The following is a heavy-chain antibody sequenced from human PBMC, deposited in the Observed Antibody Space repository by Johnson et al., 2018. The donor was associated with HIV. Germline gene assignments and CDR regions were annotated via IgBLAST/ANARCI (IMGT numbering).Heavy chain of an antibody. J-gene: IGHJ3*02. D-gene: IGHD5-24*01. Sequence: QVQLVESGGGVVQPGRSLRLSCAASGFTFSSYAMHWVRQAPGKGLEWVAVIWYDGSNKYYGDSVKGRFTISRDNSKNTLYLQMNSLRAEDTAVYYCAKWTRDGYNYVHAFDIWGQGTVVTVSS. V-gene: IGHV3-30*18. CDR1: GFTFSSYA. CDR3: AKWTRDGYNYVHAFDI. CDR2: IWYDGSNK.